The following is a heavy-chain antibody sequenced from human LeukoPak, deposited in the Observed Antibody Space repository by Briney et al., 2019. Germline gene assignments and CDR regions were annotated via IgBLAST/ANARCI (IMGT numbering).Heavy chain of an antibody. CDR2: INHSGST. CDR1: GGSFSGYY. V-gene: IGHV4-34*01. J-gene: IGHJ4*02. D-gene: IGHD4-17*01. CDR3: ARVETTVTSFDY. Sequence: SETLSLTCAVYGGSFSGYYWSWIRQPPGKGLEWIGEINHSGSTNYNPSLKSRVTISVDTSKNQFSLKLSSVTAADTAVYYCARVETTVTSFDYWGQGVLVTVSS.